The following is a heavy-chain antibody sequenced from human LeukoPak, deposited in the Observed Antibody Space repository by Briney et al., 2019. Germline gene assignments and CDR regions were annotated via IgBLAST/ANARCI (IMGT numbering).Heavy chain of an antibody. D-gene: IGHD3-3*01. V-gene: IGHV4-34*01. Sequence: SETLSLTCAVYGGSFSGYYWSWIRQPPGKGLEWIGEINHSGSTNYNPSLKSRVTISVDTSKNQFSLKLSSVTAADTAVYYCARSVNYDLWSGYPYYMDVWGKGTTVTVSS. J-gene: IGHJ6*03. CDR1: GGSFSGYY. CDR2: INHSGST. CDR3: ARSVNYDLWSGYPYYMDV.